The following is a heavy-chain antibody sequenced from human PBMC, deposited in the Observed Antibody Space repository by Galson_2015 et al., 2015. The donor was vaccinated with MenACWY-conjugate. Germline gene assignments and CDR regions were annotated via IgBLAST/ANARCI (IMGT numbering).Heavy chain of an antibody. CDR2: IKEDGTEK. CDR1: GFTFSDYW. J-gene: IGHJ4*02. Sequence: SLRLSCAGSGFTFSDYWMRWIRQAPGKGLEWVANIKEDGTEKYYVDSVRGRFTISRDNAKNSLYLHMSGLRAEDTAVYYCTRASVTSTSDFWGQGTLVTVSS. D-gene: IGHD5/OR15-5a*01. V-gene: IGHV3-7*03. CDR3: TRASVTSTSDF.